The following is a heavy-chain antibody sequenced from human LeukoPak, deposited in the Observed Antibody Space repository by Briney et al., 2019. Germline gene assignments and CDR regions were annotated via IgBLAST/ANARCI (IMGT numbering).Heavy chain of an antibody. V-gene: IGHV4-38-2*01. CDR3: ARGNGDFPY. CDR1: GYFIGSGYY. CDR2: IYHSGST. Sequence: SETLSLTCAVSGYFIGSGYYWGWMRQPPGKGLEWIGSIYHSGSTYYNPSLKSRVTMSVDTSKNQFSLQLTSVTAADTAVYYCARGNGDFPYWGQGTVVTVSS. D-gene: IGHD4-17*01. J-gene: IGHJ4*02.